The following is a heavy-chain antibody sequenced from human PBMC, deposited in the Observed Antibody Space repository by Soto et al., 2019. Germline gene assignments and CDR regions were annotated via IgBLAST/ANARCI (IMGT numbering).Heavy chain of an antibody. Sequence: SETLSLTCTVSGGSIISSSYYWGWIRQPPGKRLEWIGSIYYSRSTYYNPSLKSQRTKSVETSKKKFSLKLSFVTAADTAVYYCAGLKYFHSTDYVGHWGQGTRVT. J-gene: IGHJ4*02. CDR3: AGLKYFHSTDYVGH. CDR2: IYYSRST. V-gene: IGHV4-39*01. D-gene: IGHD3-22*01. CDR1: GGSIISSSYY.